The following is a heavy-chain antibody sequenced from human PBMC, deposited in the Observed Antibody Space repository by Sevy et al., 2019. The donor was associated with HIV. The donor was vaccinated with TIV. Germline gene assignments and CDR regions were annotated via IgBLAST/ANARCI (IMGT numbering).Heavy chain of an antibody. CDR3: ARGSGVAFDY. CDR2: INSDDTSI. J-gene: IGHJ4*02. D-gene: IGHD3-10*01. Sequence: GGSLRLSCEASGXPFSSHWMHWVRQGPGQGLVWVSGINSDDTSIPYADSVKGRFTISRDNVKNTLYLQMSSLRAEDTALYYCARGSGVAFDYWGQGTLVTVSS. V-gene: IGHV3-74*01. CDR1: GXPFSSHW.